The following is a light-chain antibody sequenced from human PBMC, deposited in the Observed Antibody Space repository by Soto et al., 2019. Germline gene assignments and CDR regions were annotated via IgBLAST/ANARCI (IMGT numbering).Light chain of an antibody. CDR1: QSISIY. V-gene: IGKV1-39*01. CDR2: AAS. Sequence: DIQMTQSPSSLSASVGDRVTITCRASQSISIYLNWYQQKPGKAPKLLIYAASSLQSGVPSRFSGSGSGTDFTLTISSLQPEDFATYYCQQSYSLITFGQGTRLEI. CDR3: QQSYSLIT. J-gene: IGKJ5*01.